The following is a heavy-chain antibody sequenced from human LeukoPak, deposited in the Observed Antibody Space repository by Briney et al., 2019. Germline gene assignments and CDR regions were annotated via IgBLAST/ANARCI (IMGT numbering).Heavy chain of an antibody. D-gene: IGHD6-6*01. J-gene: IGHJ4*02. Sequence: GGSLRLSCAASGFTLSSYSMNWVRQAPGKGLEWVSSISSSSSYIYYADSVKGRFTISRDNAKNSLYLQMNSLRAEDTAVYYCARDEQQLDPFDYWGQGTLVTVSS. CDR1: GFTLSSYS. CDR2: ISSSSSYI. V-gene: IGHV3-21*01. CDR3: ARDEQQLDPFDY.